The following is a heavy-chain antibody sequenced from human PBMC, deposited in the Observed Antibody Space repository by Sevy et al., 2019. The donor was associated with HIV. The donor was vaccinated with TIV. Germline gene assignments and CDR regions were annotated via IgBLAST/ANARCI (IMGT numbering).Heavy chain of an antibody. CDR2: ISAYNGNT. CDR1: GYTFTSYG. Sequence: ASVKVSCKASGYTFTSYGISWVRQAPGQGLEWMGWISAYNGNTNYAQKLQGRVTMTTDTSTSTAYMELRSLRSDDTAVYYCARYGEYCSSTSCYWNWFDPWGQGTLVTVSS. D-gene: IGHD2-2*01. CDR3: ARYGEYCSSTSCYWNWFDP. V-gene: IGHV1-18*01. J-gene: IGHJ5*02.